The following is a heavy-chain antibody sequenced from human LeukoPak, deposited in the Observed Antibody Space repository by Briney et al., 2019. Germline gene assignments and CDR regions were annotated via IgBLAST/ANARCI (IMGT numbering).Heavy chain of an antibody. V-gene: IGHV3-30*02. CDR3: ARGRPDFWSGYVRVGYYYMDV. D-gene: IGHD3-3*01. CDR2: IPFDGSRQ. Sequence: GGSLRLTCEASGITLSSHGMHWVRQAPGKGLEWMAFIPFDGSRQYYADSVKGRFIISRDNSKQTLYLQINNLRAEDTAVYYCARGRPDFWSGYVRVGYYYMDVWGKGTTVTVSS. CDR1: GITLSSHG. J-gene: IGHJ6*03.